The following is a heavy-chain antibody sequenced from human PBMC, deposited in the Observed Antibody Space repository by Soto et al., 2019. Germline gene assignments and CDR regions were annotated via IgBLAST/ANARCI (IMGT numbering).Heavy chain of an antibody. CDR3: ARLAYHYDFWRGYYYAAPQWNWFDP. J-gene: IGHJ5*02. V-gene: IGHV4-39*01. Sequence: ETRSVTCPVSGGSISSSSYYWGWIRQPPGKGLEWIGSIYYSWITYYNPSLKSRVTISVDTSKNQFSLKLSSVTAADTAVYYCARLAYHYDFWRGYYYAAPQWNWFDPWGQGTLVTV. CDR2: IYYSWIT. D-gene: IGHD3-3*01. CDR1: GGSISSSSYY.